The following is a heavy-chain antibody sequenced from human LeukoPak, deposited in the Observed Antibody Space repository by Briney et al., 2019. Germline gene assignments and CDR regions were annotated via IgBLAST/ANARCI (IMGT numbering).Heavy chain of an antibody. V-gene: IGHV3-23*01. CDR2: ITDAVGST. J-gene: IGHJ4*02. CDR3: AKEIFSGLLYIDY. Sequence: GGSLRLSCAASGFTFSGSSISWVRQAPGKGLVWVSAITDAVGSTHYADSVKGRFTISSDNSKNTVYLQMNSLRPEDMAVYYCAKEIFSGLLYIDYWGQGTLVTVSS. D-gene: IGHD5-12*01. CDR1: GFTFSGSS.